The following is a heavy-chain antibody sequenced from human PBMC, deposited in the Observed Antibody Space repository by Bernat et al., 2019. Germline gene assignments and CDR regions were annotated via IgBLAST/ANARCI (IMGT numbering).Heavy chain of an antibody. D-gene: IGHD6-19*01. CDR1: GFTFSNAW. V-gene: IGHV3-30*18. CDR2: ISYDGSNK. CDR3: AKSYSSVWSTFDY. Sequence: VQLVESGGGLVKPGGSLRLSCAASGFTFSNAWMSWVRQAPGKGLEWVAVISYDGSNKYYADSVKGRFTISRDNSKNTLYLQMNSLRADDTAVYYCAKSYSSVWSTFDYWGQGALVTVSS. J-gene: IGHJ4*02.